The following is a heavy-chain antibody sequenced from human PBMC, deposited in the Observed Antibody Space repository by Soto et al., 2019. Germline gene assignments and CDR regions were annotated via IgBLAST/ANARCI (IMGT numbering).Heavy chain of an antibody. CDR3: AKFRGPAYSYYYMDV. Sequence: EVQLLESGGGLVQPGGSLRLSCATSGFTFSTYAMNWLRQAPGRGLECASFISGSGRTTYYADSVKGRFTVSRDNSKNTLYLQMNSLRAEDTALYYCAKFRGPAYSYYYMDVWGKGATVTVSS. J-gene: IGHJ6*03. V-gene: IGHV3-23*01. D-gene: IGHD3-16*01. CDR2: ISGSGRTT. CDR1: GFTFSTYA.